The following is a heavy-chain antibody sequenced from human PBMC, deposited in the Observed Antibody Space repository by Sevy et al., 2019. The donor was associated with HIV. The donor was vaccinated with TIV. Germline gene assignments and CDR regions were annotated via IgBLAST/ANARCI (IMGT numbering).Heavy chain of an antibody. V-gene: IGHV3-23*01. Sequence: GGSLRLSCAASGFTFSSYAMSWVRQAPGKGLEWVSAISGSGGSTYYADSVKGRFTFSRDNSKNTLYLQMNSLGADDTAVYYCAKAPNGYYGSGREGYYFDYWGQGTLVTVSS. J-gene: IGHJ4*02. D-gene: IGHD3-10*01. CDR1: GFTFSSYA. CDR2: ISGSGGST. CDR3: AKAPNGYYGSGREGYYFDY.